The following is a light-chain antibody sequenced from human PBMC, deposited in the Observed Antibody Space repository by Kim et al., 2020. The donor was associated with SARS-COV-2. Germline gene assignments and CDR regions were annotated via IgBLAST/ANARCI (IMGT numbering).Light chain of an antibody. Sequence: LGQTVRITCQGDSLRSYYASWDQQKPGQAPVLVIYGKNNRPSGIPDRFSGSSSGNTASLTITGAQAEDEADYYCNSRDSSGNHLWVFGGGTKLTVL. CDR3: NSRDSSGNHLWV. CDR1: SLRSYY. J-gene: IGLJ3*02. CDR2: GKN. V-gene: IGLV3-19*01.